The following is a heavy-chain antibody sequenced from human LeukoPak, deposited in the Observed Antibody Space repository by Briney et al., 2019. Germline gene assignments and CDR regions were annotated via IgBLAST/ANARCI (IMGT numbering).Heavy chain of an antibody. CDR3: ARGDGGVNSSDYDY. D-gene: IGHD3-22*01. V-gene: IGHV4-34*01. CDR2: INHSGST. CDR1: GGSFSGYY. Sequence: PSVTLSLTCAVYGGSFSGYYWSWIRQPPGKGLEWIGEINHSGSTNYNPSLKSRVTISVDTSKNQFSLKLSSVTAADTAVYYCARGDGGVNSSDYDYWGQGTLVTVSS. J-gene: IGHJ4*02.